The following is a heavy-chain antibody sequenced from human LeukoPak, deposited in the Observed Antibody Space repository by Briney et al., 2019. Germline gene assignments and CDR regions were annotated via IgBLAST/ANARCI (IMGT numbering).Heavy chain of an antibody. D-gene: IGHD6-6*01. J-gene: IGHJ6*02. V-gene: IGHV1-8*01. Sequence: GASVKVSCKASGYTFTSYDINLVRQATGQGLEWMGWMNPNSGNTGYAQKFQGIVTMTRNTSIGTAYMELSSLRSEDTAVYYCARVLRSRGFYYYGMDVWGQGTTVTVSS. CDR1: GYTFTSYD. CDR2: MNPNSGNT. CDR3: ARVLRSRGFYYYGMDV.